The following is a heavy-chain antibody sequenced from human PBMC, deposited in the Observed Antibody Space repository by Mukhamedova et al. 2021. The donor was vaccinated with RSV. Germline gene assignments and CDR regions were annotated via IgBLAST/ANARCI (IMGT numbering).Heavy chain of an antibody. D-gene: IGHD1-26*01. CDR3: AKASVGYYMDV. Sequence: EWVSAISGSGGSTYYADSVKGRFTISRDNSKNTLYLKMNSLRAEDTAVYYCAKASVGYYMDVRGRGTTVTVSS. J-gene: IGHJ6*03. CDR2: ISGSGGST. V-gene: IGHV3-23*01.